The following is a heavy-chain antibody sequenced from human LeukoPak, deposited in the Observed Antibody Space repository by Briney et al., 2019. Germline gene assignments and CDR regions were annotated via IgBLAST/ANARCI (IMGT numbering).Heavy chain of an antibody. D-gene: IGHD3-10*01. Sequence: PSQTLSLTCTVSGGSISSGDYYWSWIRQPPGKGLEWIGYIYYSGSTNYNPSLKSRVTISVDTSKNQFSLKLSSVTAADTAVYYCARCLYYYGWASPMCYFDYWGQGTLVTVSS. CDR2: IYYSGST. CDR3: ARCLYYYGWASPMCYFDY. V-gene: IGHV4-61*08. CDR1: GGSISSGDYY. J-gene: IGHJ4*02.